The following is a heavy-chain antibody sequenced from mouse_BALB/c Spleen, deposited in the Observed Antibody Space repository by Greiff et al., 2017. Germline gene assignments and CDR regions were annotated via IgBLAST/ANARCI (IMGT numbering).Heavy chain of an antibody. Sequence: QVQLMQPGAELVKPGASVKLSCTASGFTFTSYWMHWVQQRPGRGLEWIGRIDTNSGGTKYNEKFKSKATLTVDKPSSTDYMQLSSLTSEDSAVYCGTRDFNYFDYWGQGTPLTVSA. CDR2: IDTNSGGT. J-gene: IGHJ2*01. V-gene: IGHV1-62-3*01. CDR1: GFTFTSYW. CDR3: TRDFNYFDY.